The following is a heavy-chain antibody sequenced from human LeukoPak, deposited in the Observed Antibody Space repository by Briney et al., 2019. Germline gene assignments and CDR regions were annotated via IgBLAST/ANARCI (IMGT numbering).Heavy chain of an antibody. CDR1: GFTFSSYS. CDR3: ARDHYPRPGYGLDY. CDR2: ISSSSSYI. J-gene: IGHJ4*02. V-gene: IGHV3-21*01. Sequence: GGSLRLSCAASGFTFSSYSMNWVRQAPGKGLEWVSSISSSSSYIYYADSVKGRFTISRDNAKNSLYLQMNSLRAEDTAVYYCARDHYPRPGYGLDYWGQGTLVTVSS. D-gene: IGHD1-1*01.